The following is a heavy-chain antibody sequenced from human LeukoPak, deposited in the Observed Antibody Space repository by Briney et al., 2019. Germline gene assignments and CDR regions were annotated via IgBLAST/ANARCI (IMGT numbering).Heavy chain of an antibody. CDR2: FDPEDGET. CDR3: YSPRQLLSINWFDP. J-gene: IGHJ5*02. V-gene: IGHV1-24*01. CDR1: GYTLTELS. Sequence: ASVTVSCKVSGYTLTELSMHWVRQAPGKGLEWMGGFDPEDGETIYAQKFQGRVTMTEDTSTDTAYMELSSLRSEDTAVYYCYSPRQLLSINWFDPWGQGTLVTVSS. D-gene: IGHD2-2*01.